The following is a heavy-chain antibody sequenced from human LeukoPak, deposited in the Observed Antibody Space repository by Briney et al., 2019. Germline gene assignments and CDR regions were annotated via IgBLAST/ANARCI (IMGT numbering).Heavy chain of an antibody. D-gene: IGHD5-18*01. J-gene: IGHJ4*02. CDR2: MNPNSGST. CDR1: GYTFTSYD. Sequence: ASVKVSCKASGYTFTSYDINWVRQATGQGLEWMGWMNPNSGSTGYAQKFQGRVTMTRNTSISTAYMELSSLTSEDTAVYYCARGVNSQGTAMVLFDSWGQGSLVTVSA. CDR3: ARGVNSQGTAMVLFDS. V-gene: IGHV1-8*01.